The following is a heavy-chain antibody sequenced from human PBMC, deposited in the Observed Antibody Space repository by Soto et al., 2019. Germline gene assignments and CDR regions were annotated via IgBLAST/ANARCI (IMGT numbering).Heavy chain of an antibody. CDR1: GGSISNYY. Sequence: SETLSLTCTVSGGSISNYYWSWIRQPPGKGLEWIGYIYYSGSTNYDPSLKSRATISVDTSKNQFSLKLSSVTAADTAVYYCARGLTGYCTRTSCYRSMVVDNWFDPWGQGALVTVSS. J-gene: IGHJ5*02. V-gene: IGHV4-59*01. CDR3: ARGLTGYCTRTSCYRSMVVDNWFDP. D-gene: IGHD2-2*03. CDR2: IYYSGST.